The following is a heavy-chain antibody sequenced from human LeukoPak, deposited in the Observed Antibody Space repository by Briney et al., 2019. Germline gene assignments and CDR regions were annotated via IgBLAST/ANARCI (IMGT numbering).Heavy chain of an antibody. Sequence: KSSETLSLTCAVSGYSISSGYYWGWIRQPPGQGLEWIGSMSHNRGTYYNPSLKSRVTISMDTSKNQFSLRLSSVTAADTAVYYCAGYYASGVSAYNYYGMDVWGKGTTVTVSS. CDR3: AGYYASGVSAYNYYGMDV. V-gene: IGHV4-38-2*01. CDR1: GYSISSGYY. J-gene: IGHJ6*04. D-gene: IGHD3-10*01. CDR2: MSHNRGT.